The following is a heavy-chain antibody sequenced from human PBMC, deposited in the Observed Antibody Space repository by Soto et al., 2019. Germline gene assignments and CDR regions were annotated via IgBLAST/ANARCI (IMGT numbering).Heavy chain of an antibody. D-gene: IGHD2-2*01. Sequence: GASVKVSCKASGYTFTSYGISWVRQAPGQGLEWMGWISAYNGNTNYAQKLQGRVTMTTDTSTSTAYMELRSLRSDDTAVYYCARVCSSTSGYASNGFDQWGQGTMGTVSS. V-gene: IGHV1-18*01. J-gene: IGHJ5*02. CDR3: ARVCSSTSGYASNGFDQ. CDR1: GYTFTSYG. CDR2: ISAYNGNT.